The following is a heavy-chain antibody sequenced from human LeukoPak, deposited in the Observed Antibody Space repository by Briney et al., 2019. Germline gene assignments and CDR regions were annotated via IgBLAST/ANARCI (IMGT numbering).Heavy chain of an antibody. CDR3: ARARYCSSTSCPALQDAFDI. J-gene: IGHJ3*02. V-gene: IGHV4-4*07. D-gene: IGHD2-2*01. CDR1: GGSISSYY. Sequence: PSETLSLTCTVSGGSISSYYWSWIRQPAGKGLEWIGRIHTSGSTNYNPSLKSRVTMSVDTSKNQFSLKLSSVTAADTAVYYCARARYCSSTSCPALQDAFDIWGQGTMVTVSS. CDR2: IHTSGST.